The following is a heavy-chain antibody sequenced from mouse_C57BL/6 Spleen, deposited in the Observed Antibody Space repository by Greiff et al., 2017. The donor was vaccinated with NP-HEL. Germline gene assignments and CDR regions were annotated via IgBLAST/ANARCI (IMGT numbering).Heavy chain of an antibody. CDR3: ARYTTGAMDY. D-gene: IGHD1-1*01. CDR1: GFTFTDYY. CDR2: IRNKATGYTT. Sequence: EVKLVESGGGLVQPGGSLSLSCAASGFTFTDYYMSCVRQPPGKALEWLGFIRNKATGYTTEYSASVKGRFTISRDNSPSILYLQMNALRADDSATYYCARYTTGAMDYWGQGTSVTVSS. J-gene: IGHJ4*01. V-gene: IGHV7-3*01.